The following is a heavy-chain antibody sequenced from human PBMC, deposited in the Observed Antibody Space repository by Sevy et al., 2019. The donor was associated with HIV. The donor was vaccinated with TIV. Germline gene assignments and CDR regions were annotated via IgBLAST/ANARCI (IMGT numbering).Heavy chain of an antibody. D-gene: IGHD3-22*01. CDR1: GYTFTGYY. CDR2: SNPNSGGT. CDR3: ARGFYYYDSSGYYWP. Sequence: ASVKVSCKASGYTFTGYYMHWVQQAPGQGLEWMGWSNPNSGGTNYAQKFQGRVTMTRDTSISTAYMELSRLRSDDTAVYYCARGFYYYDSSGYYWPWGQGTLVTVSS. J-gene: IGHJ5*02. V-gene: IGHV1-2*02.